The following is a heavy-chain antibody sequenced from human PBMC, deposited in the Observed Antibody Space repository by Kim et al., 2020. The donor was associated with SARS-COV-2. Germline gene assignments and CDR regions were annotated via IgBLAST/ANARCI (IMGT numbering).Heavy chain of an antibody. CDR1: GGSISSYY. CDR3: ARAQRRGHSYVPGDFDY. Sequence: SETLSLTCTVSGGSISSYYWSWIRQPPGKGLEWIGYIYYSGSTNYNPSLKSRVTISVDTSKNQFSLKLSSVTAADTAVYYCARAQRRGHSYVPGDFDYWGQGTLVTVSS. CDR2: IYYSGST. D-gene: IGHD5-18*01. J-gene: IGHJ4*02. V-gene: IGHV4-59*01.